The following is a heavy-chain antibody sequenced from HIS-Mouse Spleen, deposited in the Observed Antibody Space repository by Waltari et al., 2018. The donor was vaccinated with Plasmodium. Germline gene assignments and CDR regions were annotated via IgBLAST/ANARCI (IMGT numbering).Heavy chain of an antibody. Sequence: EVQLLESGGGLVQPGGSLRHSCAASGFTYSSYWSSLVRQGPGKGLEWVANIKKDGSEKYYVDSVKGRFTISRDNAKNSLYLQMNSLRAEDTAVYYCASSWYWYFDLWGRGTLVTVSS. CDR3: ASSWYWYFDL. D-gene: IGHD6-13*01. CDR2: IKKDGSEK. V-gene: IGHV3-7*01. J-gene: IGHJ2*01. CDR1: GFTYSSYW.